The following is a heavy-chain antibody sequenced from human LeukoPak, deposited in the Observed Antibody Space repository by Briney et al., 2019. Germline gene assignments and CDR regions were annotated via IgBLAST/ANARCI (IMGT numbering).Heavy chain of an antibody. J-gene: IGHJ4*02. V-gene: IGHV3-33*01. CDR1: GFTFSSYG. Sequence: GRSLRLSCAASGFTFSSYGMHWVRQAPGKGLEWVAVIWYDGSNKYYADSVKGRFTISRDNSKNTLYLQMNSLRAGDTAVYYCARDLGGDYGGFDYWGQGTLVTVSS. CDR2: IWYDGSNK. D-gene: IGHD4-17*01. CDR3: ARDLGGDYGGFDY.